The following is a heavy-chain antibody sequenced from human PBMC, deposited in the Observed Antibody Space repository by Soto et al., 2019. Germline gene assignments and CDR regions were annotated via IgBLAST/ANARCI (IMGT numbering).Heavy chain of an antibody. CDR2: IIPIFGTA. CDR1: GGTFSSYA. V-gene: IGHV1-69*01. CDR3: ARDPGTLSVAGTGC. D-gene: IGHD6-19*01. J-gene: IGHJ4*02. Sequence: QVQLVQSGAEVKKPGSSVKVSCKGSGGTFSSYAISWVRQAPGQGLEWMGGIIPIFGTANYAQKFQGRVTITADESTSTAYMELSSLRSEDTAVYYCARDPGTLSVAGTGCWGQGTLVTVSS.